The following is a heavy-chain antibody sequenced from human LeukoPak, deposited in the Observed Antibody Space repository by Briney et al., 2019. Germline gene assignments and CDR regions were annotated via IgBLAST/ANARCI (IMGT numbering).Heavy chain of an antibody. CDR2: ISAYNGNT. CDR3: ARASYELYYFDY. J-gene: IGHJ4*02. D-gene: IGHD2-2*01. CDR1: GGTFSSYA. Sequence: ASVKVSCKASGGTFSSYAISWVRQAPGQGLEWMGWISAYNGNTNYAQKLQGRVTMTTDTSTSTAYMELRSLRSDDTAVYYCARASYELYYFDYWGQGTLVTVSS. V-gene: IGHV1-18*01.